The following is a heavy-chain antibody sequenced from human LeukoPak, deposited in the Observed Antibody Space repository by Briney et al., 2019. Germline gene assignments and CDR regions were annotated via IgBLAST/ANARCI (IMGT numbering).Heavy chain of an antibody. CDR3: ARGAVRGVIIYTTGADI. CDR2: ISGSGGST. J-gene: IGHJ3*02. D-gene: IGHD3-10*01. V-gene: IGHV3-23*01. CDR1: GFTFSSYA. Sequence: GGSLRLSCAASGFTFSSYAMSWVRQAPGKGLEWVSAISGSGGSTYYADSVKGWFTISRDNSKNTLYLQMNSLRAEDTAVYYCARGAVRGVIIYTTGADIRGQGTMVTVSS.